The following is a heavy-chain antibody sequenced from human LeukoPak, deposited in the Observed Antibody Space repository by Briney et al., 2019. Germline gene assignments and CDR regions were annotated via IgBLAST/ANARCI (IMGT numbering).Heavy chain of an antibody. CDR1: GYIFTSYW. D-gene: IGHD1-26*01. V-gene: IGHV5-51*01. CDR3: ATPYSGSYYRGAFDI. Sequence: GESLKISCKGSGYIFTSYWIGWVRQMPGKGLEWMGIIYPGDSDTRYSPSFQGQVTISADKSISTAYLQWSGLKASDTAMYYCATPYSGSYYRGAFDIWGQGTMVTVSS. J-gene: IGHJ3*02. CDR2: IYPGDSDT.